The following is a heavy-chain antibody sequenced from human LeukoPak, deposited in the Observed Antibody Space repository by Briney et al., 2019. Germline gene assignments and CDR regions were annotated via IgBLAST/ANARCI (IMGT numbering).Heavy chain of an antibody. D-gene: IGHD3-10*01. CDR3: ARDPGNYYYGMDV. J-gene: IGHJ6*02. Sequence: GGSLRLSCAASGFTFSSYWMSWVRQAPGKGLEWVANIKQDGSEKYYVDSVKGRFTISRDNAKNSLYLQMNSLRAEDTVVYYCARDPGNYYYGMDVWGQGTTVTVS. CDR1: GFTFSSYW. V-gene: IGHV3-7*01. CDR2: IKQDGSEK.